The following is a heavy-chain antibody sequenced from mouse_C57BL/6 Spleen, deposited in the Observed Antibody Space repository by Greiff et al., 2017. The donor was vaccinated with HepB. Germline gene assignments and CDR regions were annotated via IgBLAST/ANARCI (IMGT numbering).Heavy chain of an antibody. Sequence: VKVVESGPELVKPGASVKISCKASGYAFSSSWMNWVKQRPGKGLEWIGRIYPGDGDTNYNGKFKGKATLTADKSSSTAYMQLSSLTSEDSAVYFCAYDYEGYFDYWGQGTTLTVSS. D-gene: IGHD2-4*01. CDR1: GYAFSSSW. V-gene: IGHV1-82*01. CDR2: IYPGDGDT. CDR3: AYDYEGYFDY. J-gene: IGHJ2*01.